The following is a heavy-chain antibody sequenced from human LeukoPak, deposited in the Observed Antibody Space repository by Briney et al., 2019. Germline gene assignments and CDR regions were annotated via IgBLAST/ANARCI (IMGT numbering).Heavy chain of an antibody. D-gene: IGHD2-15*01. V-gene: IGHV3-11*01. CDR3: ARDNIVVVGAATRPYYYGMDA. CDR2: ISGRTSTI. CDR1: GFIFSDYY. Sequence: GGSLRLSCAASGFIFSDYYMSWIRQAPGKGLEWVSYISGRTSTIFYADSVKGRFTISRDNAKNSLYLQMNSLRAEDTAVYYCARDNIVVVGAATRPYYYGMDAWGLGTTVTVSS. J-gene: IGHJ6*02.